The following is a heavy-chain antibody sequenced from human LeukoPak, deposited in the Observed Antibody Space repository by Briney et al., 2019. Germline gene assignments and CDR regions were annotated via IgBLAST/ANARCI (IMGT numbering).Heavy chain of an antibody. CDR3: AKGVSGWPYYFDY. J-gene: IGHJ4*02. V-gene: IGHV3-23*01. D-gene: IGHD6-19*01. CDR1: GFTFSSYA. Sequence: SGGSLRLSCAASGFTFSSYAMHWVRQAPGTGLEWVSAIGGSDGTTYYADSVKGRFTISRDNSKNTLYLQMNSLRAEDTAAYYCAKGVSGWPYYFDYWGQGTLVTVSS. CDR2: IGGSDGTT.